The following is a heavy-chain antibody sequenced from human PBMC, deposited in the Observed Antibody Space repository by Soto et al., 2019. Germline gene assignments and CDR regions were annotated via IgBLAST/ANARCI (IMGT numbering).Heavy chain of an antibody. D-gene: IGHD4-4*01. Sequence: ESMKTCVKGSGDSFTSYWISWVRQIPGKGLEWMGRIDPSDSYTNYSPSFQGHVTISADKSTSTAYLQWSSLKASDTAMYYCASFTVTHYYYYYGMDVWGQGTTVTVSS. CDR1: GDSFTSYW. V-gene: IGHV5-10-1*01. CDR3: ASFTVTHYYYYYGMDV. J-gene: IGHJ6*02. CDR2: IDPSDSYT.